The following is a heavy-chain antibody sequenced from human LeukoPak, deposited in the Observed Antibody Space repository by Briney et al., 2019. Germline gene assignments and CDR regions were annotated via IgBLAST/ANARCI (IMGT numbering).Heavy chain of an antibody. J-gene: IGHJ6*03. V-gene: IGHV3-30*04. CDR2: ISYDASND. D-gene: IGHD3-10*01. CDR1: GFTFSDYP. Sequence: GGSLRLSCAASGFTFSDYPMYWVRQAPGKGLEWVAVISYDASNDFYRDSVRGRFTISRDNARNTVYLQMDTLKPEDTAVYYCARSFGCPFGYMDVWGKGTMVIVSS. CDR3: ARSFGCPFGYMDV.